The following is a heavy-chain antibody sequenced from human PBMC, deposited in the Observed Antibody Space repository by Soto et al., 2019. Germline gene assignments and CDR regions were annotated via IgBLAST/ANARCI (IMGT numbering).Heavy chain of an antibody. J-gene: IGHJ6*02. CDR2: IYYSGST. Sequence: SETLSLTCTVSGGSISSYYWSWIRQPPGKGLEWIGYIYYSGSTNYNPSLKSRVTISVDTSKNQFSLKLSSVTAADTAMYYCARCLSGGVVVPAAQKGIYYGMDVWGQGTTVTVYS. CDR3: ARCLSGGVVVPAAQKGIYYGMDV. V-gene: IGHV4-59*01. D-gene: IGHD2-2*01. CDR1: GGSISSYY.